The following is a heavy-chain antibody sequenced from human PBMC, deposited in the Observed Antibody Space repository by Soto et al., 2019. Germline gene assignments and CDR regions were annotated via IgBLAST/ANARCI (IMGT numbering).Heavy chain of an antibody. D-gene: IGHD3-10*01. CDR2: IYYSGST. Sequence: SETLSLTCTVSGGSISSGGYYWSWIRQHPGKGLEWIGYIYYSGSTYYNPSLKSRVTISVDTSKNQFSLKLSSVTAADTAGYYCARDPTLYGSGSYKPSYFDYWGQGTLVTVSS. V-gene: IGHV4-31*03. CDR1: GGSISSGGYY. CDR3: ARDPTLYGSGSYKPSYFDY. J-gene: IGHJ4*02.